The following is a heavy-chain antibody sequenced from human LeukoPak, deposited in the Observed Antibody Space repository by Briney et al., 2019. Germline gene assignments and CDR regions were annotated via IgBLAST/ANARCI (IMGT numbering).Heavy chain of an antibody. CDR2: INPTGGGT. Sequence: ASVKVSCKASGYTFTSYYMHWVRQAPGQGLEWMGLINPTGGGTTYAQKFQGRVTMTRDTSTTTVYMELSSLTSEDTAVYYCARERGYSYGPSANYYYYMDVWGKGTTVTVSS. CDR3: ARERGYSYGPSANYYYYMDV. V-gene: IGHV1-46*01. J-gene: IGHJ6*03. CDR1: GYTFTSYY. D-gene: IGHD5-18*01.